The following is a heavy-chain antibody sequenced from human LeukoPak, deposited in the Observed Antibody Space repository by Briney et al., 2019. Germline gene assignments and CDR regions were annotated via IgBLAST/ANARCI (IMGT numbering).Heavy chain of an antibody. CDR3: AKFLVFLYYFDY. V-gene: IGHV3-23*01. Sequence: GGSLRLSCAASGFTFSSYAMSWVRQAPGKGLEWVSAISGSGGSTYYEDSVKGRFTISRDNSKNTLYLQMNSLRAEYTAVYYCAKFLVFLYYFDYWGQGTLVTVSS. CDR1: GFTFSSYA. J-gene: IGHJ4*02. CDR2: ISGSGGST. D-gene: IGHD2-21*01.